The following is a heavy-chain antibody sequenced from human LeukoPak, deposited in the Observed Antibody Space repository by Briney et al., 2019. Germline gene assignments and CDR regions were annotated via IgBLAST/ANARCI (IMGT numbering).Heavy chain of an antibody. J-gene: IGHJ4*02. D-gene: IGHD5-18*01. CDR2: ISGSGDST. CDR1: GFTFSNYA. V-gene: IGHV3-23*01. CDR3: TSSGYNYGTSYFAY. Sequence: GGSLRLSCEASGFTFSNYAMSWVRQAPGKGLEWVSAISGSGDSTFDADSVKGRFTISRDNSKNTLYLQMNSLRAEDTAIYYCTSSGYNYGTSYFAYWGQGTLVTVSS.